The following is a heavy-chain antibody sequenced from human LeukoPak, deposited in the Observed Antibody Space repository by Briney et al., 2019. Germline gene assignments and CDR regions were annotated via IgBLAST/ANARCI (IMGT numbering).Heavy chain of an antibody. CDR2: INPNSGGT. V-gene: IGHV1-2*02. CDR1: GYTFTGYY. D-gene: IGHD6-13*01. J-gene: IGHJ4*02. CDR3: ASAPYSSSWYPYFDY. Sequence: ASVKVSCKASGYTFTGYYMHWVRQAPGQGLEWMGWINPNSGGTNYAQKFQGRVTMTRNTSISTAYMELSRLRSDDTAVYYCASAPYSSSWYPYFDYWGQGTLVTVSS.